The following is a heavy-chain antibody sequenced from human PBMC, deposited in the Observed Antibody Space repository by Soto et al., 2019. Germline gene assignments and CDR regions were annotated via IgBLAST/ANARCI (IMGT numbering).Heavy chain of an antibody. J-gene: IGHJ5*02. CDR1: GYTFTSYG. D-gene: IGHD6-19*01. CDR2: ISASNGNT. CDR3: ARVSSGWYYWFDP. V-gene: IGHV1-18*01. Sequence: ASVKVSCKASGYTFTSYGISWVRRAPGQGLEWMGWISASNGNTNYAQKLQSRVTMTTDTSTNTAYMELRSLRFDDTAVYYCARVSSGWYYWFDPWGQGTLVTVSS.